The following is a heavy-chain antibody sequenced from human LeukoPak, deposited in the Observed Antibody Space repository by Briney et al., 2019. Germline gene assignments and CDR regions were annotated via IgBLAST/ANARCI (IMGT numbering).Heavy chain of an antibody. V-gene: IGHV4-39*01. CDR2: TYYSGST. J-gene: IGHJ3*02. CDR3: AGLHTQTHAFDI. Sequence: SETLSLTCTVSGGSISTGSYYWGWIRQPPGKGLEWIGSTYYSGSTYYNPSLKSRVTISVDTSKNQLSLKLSSVTAADTAVYYCAGLHTQTHAFDIWGQGTMVTVSS. CDR1: GGSISTGSYY. D-gene: IGHD5-18*01.